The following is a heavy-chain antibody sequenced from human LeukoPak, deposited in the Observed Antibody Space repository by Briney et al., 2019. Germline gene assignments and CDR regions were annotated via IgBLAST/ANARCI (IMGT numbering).Heavy chain of an antibody. CDR1: GYTFTSYY. CDR2: INPSGGST. Sequence: ASVKVSCKASGYTFTSYYMHWVRQAPGQGLEWMGIINPSGGSTSYAQKFQGRVTMTRDMSTSTVYMELSSLGSEDTAVYYCARDSGTTSFDYWGQGTLVTVSS. J-gene: IGHJ4*02. V-gene: IGHV1-46*01. D-gene: IGHD1-1*01. CDR3: ARDSGTTSFDY.